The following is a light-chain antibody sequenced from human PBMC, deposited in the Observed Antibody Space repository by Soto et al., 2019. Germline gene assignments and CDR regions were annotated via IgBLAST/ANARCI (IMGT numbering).Light chain of an antibody. CDR1: QSVSSSY. Sequence: EIVLTQSPGTLSLSPGERATLSCRASQSVSSSYLAWYQQKPGQAPRLLIYGASSRATGIPDRISGSGSGTDFTLTISRLEPEDFAVYYCQQYGNSPTTFGQGTKVDIK. V-gene: IGKV3-20*01. CDR3: QQYGNSPTT. CDR2: GAS. J-gene: IGKJ1*01.